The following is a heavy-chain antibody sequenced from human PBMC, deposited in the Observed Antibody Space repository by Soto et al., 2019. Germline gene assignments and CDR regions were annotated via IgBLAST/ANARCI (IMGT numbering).Heavy chain of an antibody. CDR1: EFAFSTFG. Sequence: EVQVLESGGGLVQPGGSLRLSCVFSEFAFSTFGMSWVRQAPGKGLESVSSISAIGDSTYHADSVRGRFSICRDNSRNSLYLQMNNLTAEDTAVYYCATVGPYSPRWYFWGQGTVVTFSS. CDR3: ATVGPYSPRWYF. V-gene: IGHV3-23*01. J-gene: IGHJ3*01. CDR2: ISAIGDST. D-gene: IGHD2-15*01.